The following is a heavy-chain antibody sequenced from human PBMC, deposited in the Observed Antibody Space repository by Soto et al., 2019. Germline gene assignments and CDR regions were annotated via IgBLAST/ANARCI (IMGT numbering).Heavy chain of an antibody. CDR1: GYSISSGYY. J-gene: IGHJ6*01. V-gene: IGHV4-34*01. CDR2: INHRGST. CDR3: ARGHVVVPAGPYYYGMEG. D-gene: IGHD2-2*01. Sequence: SETLSLTCAVSGYSISSGYYWSWIRKPPGKGLEWIGEINHRGSTNYNPSLKSRVTISVDTSKNQFSLKLSSVTAADTSVYYRARGHVVVPAGPYYYGMEGCGKGTRGTV.